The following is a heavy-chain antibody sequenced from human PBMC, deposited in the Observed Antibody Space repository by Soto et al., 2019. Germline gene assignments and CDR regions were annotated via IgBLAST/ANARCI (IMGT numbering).Heavy chain of an antibody. CDR1: GFTVSTNY. CDR3: ARDWGGDAGLYWYFDF. CDR2: IYSDGTT. D-gene: IGHD3-10*01. J-gene: IGHJ2*01. Sequence: GGSLRLSCAASGFTVSTNYMSWVRQAPGKGLEWVSVIYSDGTTHFADSLKGRFTLSRDTSKNTVYLQINSLRAEDTAVYFCARDWGGDAGLYWYFDFWGRGTLVTVSS. V-gene: IGHV3-53*01.